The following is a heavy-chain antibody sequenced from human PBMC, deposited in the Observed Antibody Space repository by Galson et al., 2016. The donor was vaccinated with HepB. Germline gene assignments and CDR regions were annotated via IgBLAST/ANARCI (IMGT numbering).Heavy chain of an antibody. D-gene: IGHD3-3*01. CDR1: GFTFSNYG. V-gene: IGHV3-33*01. CDR3: ARDYDFWSAKTGGGSFDI. CDR2: IWYDGSNK. Sequence: SLRLSCAASGFTFSNYGMHWVRQAPGKGLEWVAVIWYDGSNKYYADSVKGRFTISRDNSKNTLYLQMNGLRAEDTAVYYCARDYDFWSAKTGGGSFDIWGQETMVTVSS. J-gene: IGHJ3*02.